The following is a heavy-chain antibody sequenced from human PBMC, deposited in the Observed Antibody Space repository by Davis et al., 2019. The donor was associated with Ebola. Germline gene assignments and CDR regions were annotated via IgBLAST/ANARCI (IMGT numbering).Heavy chain of an antibody. J-gene: IGHJ4*02. D-gene: IGHD6-19*01. V-gene: IGHV3-48*02. CDR2: ISSSSSTI. Sequence: GESLKISCAASGFTFSSYAMNWVRQAPGKGLEWVSQISSSSSTIYYADSVKGRFTISRDNAKNSLYLQMNSLRDEDTAVYYCARGGAVAGNYYFDYWGQGTLVTVSS. CDR3: ARGGAVAGNYYFDY. CDR1: GFTFSSYA.